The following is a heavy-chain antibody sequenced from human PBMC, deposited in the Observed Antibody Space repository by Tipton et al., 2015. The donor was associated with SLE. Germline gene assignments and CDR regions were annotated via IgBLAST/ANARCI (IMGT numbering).Heavy chain of an antibody. CDR2: ISYDGSNK. J-gene: IGHJ6*03. CDR1: GFTFSSYA. Sequence: SGFTFSSYAMHWVRQAPGKGLEWVAVISYDGSNKYYADSVKGRFTISRDNSKNTLYLQMNSLRAEDTAVYYCARGKLGKNYYYYMDVWGKGTTVTVSS. V-gene: IGHV3-30*04. D-gene: IGHD7-27*01. CDR3: ARGKLGKNYYYYMDV.